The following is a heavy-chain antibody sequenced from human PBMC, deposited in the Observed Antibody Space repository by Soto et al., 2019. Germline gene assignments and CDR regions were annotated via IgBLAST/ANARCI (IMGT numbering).Heavy chain of an antibody. Sequence: SETLSLTCTVSGGSISSSSYYWGWIRQPPGKGLEWIGSIYYSGSTYYNPSLKSRVTISVDTSKNQFSLKLSSVTAADTAVYYCARHLDGVCYFCESREYYFDYWGQGTLVTVSS. CDR2: IYYSGST. D-gene: IGHD2-8*01. V-gene: IGHV4-39*01. J-gene: IGHJ4*02. CDR3: ARHLDGVCYFCESREYYFDY. CDR1: GGSISSSSYY.